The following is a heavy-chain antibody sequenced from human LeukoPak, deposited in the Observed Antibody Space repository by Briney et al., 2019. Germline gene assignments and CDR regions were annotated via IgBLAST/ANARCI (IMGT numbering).Heavy chain of an antibody. Sequence: GGSLRLSCAGSGFTFNRFSINWVRQAPGKGLEWVSSIGSVSGYIYYADSVRGRFTISRDNAKNSVYLQMNSVRAEDTAMYYCARDPSSGSRGWLDPWGQGTLVTVSS. CDR2: IGSVSGYI. V-gene: IGHV3-21*01. CDR3: ARDPSSGSRGWLDP. D-gene: IGHD1-26*01. J-gene: IGHJ5*02. CDR1: GFTFNRFS.